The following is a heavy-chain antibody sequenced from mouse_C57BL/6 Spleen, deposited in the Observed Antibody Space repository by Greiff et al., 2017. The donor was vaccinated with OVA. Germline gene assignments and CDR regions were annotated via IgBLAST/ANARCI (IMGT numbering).Heavy chain of an antibody. Sequence: VQLQQSGAELVRPGASVKLSCTASGFNIKDDYMHWVKQRPEQGLEWIGLIDPENGDTEYASKFQGKATITADTSSSTAYLQLSSLTSEDTAVYYCTTTFITTVVSPHYFDYWGQGTTLTVSS. CDR1: GFNIKDDY. D-gene: IGHD1-1*01. CDR3: TTTFITTVVSPHYFDY. V-gene: IGHV14-4*01. CDR2: IDPENGDT. J-gene: IGHJ2*01.